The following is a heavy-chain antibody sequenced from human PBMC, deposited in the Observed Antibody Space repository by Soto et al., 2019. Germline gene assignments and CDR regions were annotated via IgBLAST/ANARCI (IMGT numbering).Heavy chain of an antibody. D-gene: IGHD3-10*01. J-gene: IGHJ6*02. Sequence: QVQLVQSGAEVKKPGSAVKVSCKTSGVSFNNNGIGWVRQAPGHGLEWMGGVSPPFRTSNYARKFQGRISINADASTGTVNLELSSLTSEDTAQYYCARVLYYGSGSYSPYGMDVWGPGTTVTVSS. CDR3: ARVLYYGSGSYSPYGMDV. V-gene: IGHV1-69*01. CDR2: VSPPFRTS. CDR1: GVSFNNNG.